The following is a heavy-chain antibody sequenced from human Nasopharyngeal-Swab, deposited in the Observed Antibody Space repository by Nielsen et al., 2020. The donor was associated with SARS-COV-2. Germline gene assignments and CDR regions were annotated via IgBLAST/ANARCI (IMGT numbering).Heavy chain of an antibody. V-gene: IGHV3-23*01. D-gene: IGHD6-13*01. Sequence: GESLKISCAASGFTFSSYAMSWVRQAPGKGLEWVSAISGSGGSTYYADSVKGRFTISRGNSKNTLYLQMNSLRAEDTAVYYCAKDLSGIAAADDAFDIWGQGTMVTVSS. CDR2: ISGSGGST. CDR3: AKDLSGIAAADDAFDI. J-gene: IGHJ3*02. CDR1: GFTFSSYA.